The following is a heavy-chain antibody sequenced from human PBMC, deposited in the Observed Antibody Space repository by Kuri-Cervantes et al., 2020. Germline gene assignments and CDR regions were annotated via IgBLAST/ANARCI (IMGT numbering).Heavy chain of an antibody. Sequence: GESLKISCAASGFSFSNYWMSWVRQAPGKGLEWVATINLDGSGRYYVDSVKGRFTISRDNSKNTLYLQMNSLRAEDTAVYYCAKDLSPPWFGELPHYFDYWGQGTLVTVSS. J-gene: IGHJ4*02. CDR2: INLDGSGR. D-gene: IGHD3-10*01. V-gene: IGHV3-7*01. CDR3: AKDLSPPWFGELPHYFDY. CDR1: GFSFSNYW.